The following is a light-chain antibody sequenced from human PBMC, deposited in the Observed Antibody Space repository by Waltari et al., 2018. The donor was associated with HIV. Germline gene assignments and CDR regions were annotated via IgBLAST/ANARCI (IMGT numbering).Light chain of an antibody. Sequence: QSALTQPASVSGSPGQSITISCTGTGSDVWSYNLVSWYQQYPGKAPKLIIYEGSKRPSWISNRFSGSQSGNTASLTISGLQAEDEADYYCCSYAVSSTSVIFGGGTKLTVL. J-gene: IGLJ2*01. CDR2: EGS. V-gene: IGLV2-23*01. CDR1: GSDVWSYNL. CDR3: CSYAVSSTSVI.